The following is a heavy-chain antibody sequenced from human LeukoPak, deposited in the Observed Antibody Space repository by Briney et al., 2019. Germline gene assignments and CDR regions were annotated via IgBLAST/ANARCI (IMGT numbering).Heavy chain of an antibody. J-gene: IGHJ4*02. D-gene: IGHD1-26*01. CDR1: GFTFSGSA. CDR2: IRSKANSYAT. V-gene: IGHV3-73*01. Sequence: GGSLRLSCAASGFTFSGSAMHWVRQASGKGLEWVGRIRSKANSYATAYAASVKGRFTISRDDSKNTAYLQMNSLKTKDTAVYYCTRLKVGAKNQEDYWGQGTLVTVSS. CDR3: TRLKVGAKNQEDY.